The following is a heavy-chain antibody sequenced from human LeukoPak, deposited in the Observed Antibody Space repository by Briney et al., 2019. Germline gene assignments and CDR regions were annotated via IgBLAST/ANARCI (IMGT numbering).Heavy chain of an antibody. CDR1: GFTFSSYW. D-gene: IGHD2-2*01. Sequence: GGSLRLSCAASGFTFSSYWMHWVRHAPGKGLEWVSSISASSSFIYYADSLKGRFTISRDNAKNSLYLQMNSLRAEDTAVFYCARGYCSRTSCEDFDYWGQGTLVTVSS. V-gene: IGHV3-21*01. J-gene: IGHJ4*02. CDR3: ARGYCSRTSCEDFDY. CDR2: ISASSSFI.